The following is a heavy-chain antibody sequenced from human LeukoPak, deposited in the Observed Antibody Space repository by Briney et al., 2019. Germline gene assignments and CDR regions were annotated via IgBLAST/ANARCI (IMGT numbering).Heavy chain of an antibody. CDR1: GRSFSGYY. CDR2: INHSGST. V-gene: IGHV4-34*01. Sequence: SETLSLTCAVYGRSFSGYYWSWIRQPPGKGLEWIGEINHSGSTNYNPSLKSRVTISVDTSKNQFSLKLSSVTAADTAVYYCARESVVPAARQYNWFDPWGQGTLVTVSS. J-gene: IGHJ5*02. D-gene: IGHD2-2*01. CDR3: ARESVVPAARQYNWFDP.